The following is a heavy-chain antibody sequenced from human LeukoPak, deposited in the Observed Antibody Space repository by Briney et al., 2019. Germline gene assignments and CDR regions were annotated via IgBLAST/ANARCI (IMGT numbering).Heavy chain of an antibody. J-gene: IGHJ4*02. CDR1: GYSISSGYY. Sequence: SETLSLTCTVSGYSISSGYYWGWIRQPPGKGLEWIGSIYHSGSTYYNPSLKSRVTISFGTSRNQFSLKLSSVTAADTAIYYCARALLGATPFDYWGQGTLVTVSS. CDR3: ARALLGATPFDY. V-gene: IGHV4-38-2*02. D-gene: IGHD1-26*01. CDR2: IYHSGST.